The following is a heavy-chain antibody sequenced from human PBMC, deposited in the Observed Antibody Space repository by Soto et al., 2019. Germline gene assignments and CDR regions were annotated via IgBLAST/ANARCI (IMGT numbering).Heavy chain of an antibody. Sequence: SETLSLTCTVSSAPVSSTTYTWGWIRQPPGKGLEWVASVYYGGRSYYNPSLNSRVTISVDTSKNQFSLKMTSVTAADTAVYYCARTLFGWGIWFDPWGQGTLVTVS. J-gene: IGHJ5*02. CDR1: SAPVSSTTYT. D-gene: IGHD3-10*02. CDR3: ARTLFGWGIWFDP. CDR2: VYYGGRS. V-gene: IGHV4-39*01.